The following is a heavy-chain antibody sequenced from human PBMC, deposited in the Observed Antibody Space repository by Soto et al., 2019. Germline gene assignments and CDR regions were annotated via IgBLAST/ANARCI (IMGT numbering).Heavy chain of an antibody. Sequence: EVQLVESGGGLVQPGEALRLACAAPGFSIRKYWMHWVRQAPGKGPVWVSYISGDGTTTDYAGSVKGRFTISRDNAKNTLFLQMDSLRVEDTAIYFCAIQDCTNDVCLEAAVTVGGALEYWGRGAQVTVSS. CDR3: AIQDCTNDVCLEAAVTVGGALEY. CDR2: ISGDGTTT. J-gene: IGHJ4*02. CDR1: GFSIRKYW. V-gene: IGHV3-74*01. D-gene: IGHD2-8*01.